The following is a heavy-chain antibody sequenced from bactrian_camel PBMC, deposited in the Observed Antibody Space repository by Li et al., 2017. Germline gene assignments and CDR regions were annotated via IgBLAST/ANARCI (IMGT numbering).Heavy chain of an antibody. Sequence: VQLVESGGGSVQAGGSLRLSYDASAMANIGYTIELACMAWFRQAPGREREGIASIDSDDGMRYADSVTGRFTISHDNAKNTVYLQMDNLKPEDTAVYYCASKVGMCGPNWSKLRFDSRGPGTQVTVS. CDR1: AMANIGYTIELA. V-gene: IGHV3S63*01. CDR3: ASKVGMCGPNWSKLRFDS. D-gene: IGHD1*01. CDR2: IDSDDGMR. J-gene: IGHJ4*01.